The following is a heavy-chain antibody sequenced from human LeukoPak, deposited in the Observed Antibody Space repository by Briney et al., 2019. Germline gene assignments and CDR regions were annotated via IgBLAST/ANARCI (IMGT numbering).Heavy chain of an antibody. V-gene: IGHV4-59*08. CDR3: ARRSGGSSGYYAFDY. CDR2: IYYSGST. D-gene: IGHD3-22*01. CDR1: GGSISSYY. J-gene: IGHJ4*02. Sequence: SETLSLTCTVSGGSISSYYWSWIRQPPGKGLEWLGYIYYSGSTNYNPSLKSRVTISVDTSKNQFSLKLSSVTAADTAVYYCARRSGGSSGYYAFDYWGQGTLVTVPS.